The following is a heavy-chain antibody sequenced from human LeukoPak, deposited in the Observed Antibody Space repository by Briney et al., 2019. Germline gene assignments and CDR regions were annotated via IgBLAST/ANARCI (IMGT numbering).Heavy chain of an antibody. V-gene: IGHV3-23*01. CDR1: GFTFSAYA. CDR3: ARDLHYYVAMDV. D-gene: IGHD3-10*02. Sequence: PGGSLRLSCEASGFTFSAYAMTWVRQAPGKGLEWVSSIGSDNKPHYSESVKGRFAISRDNSKNMLFLHLNSLRAEDTALYYCARDLHYYVAMDVGGQGTTVTVAS. J-gene: IGHJ6*02. CDR2: IGSDNKP.